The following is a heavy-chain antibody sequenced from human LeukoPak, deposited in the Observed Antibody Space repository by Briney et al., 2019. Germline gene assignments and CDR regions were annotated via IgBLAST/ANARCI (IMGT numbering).Heavy chain of an antibody. D-gene: IGHD3-10*01. V-gene: IGHV4-59*08. J-gene: IGHJ3*02. Sequence: SEPLSLTCTASGCSISSYYWSWIRQPPQKGLEWIGYMYYSGSTNYNPSLKSRFTISVDTSKNQLSLKLSSVTDADTAVYICAKTMVRGVIFREFSFDIWGQGTMVTASS. CDR1: GCSISSYY. CDR2: MYYSGST. CDR3: AKTMVRGVIFREFSFDI.